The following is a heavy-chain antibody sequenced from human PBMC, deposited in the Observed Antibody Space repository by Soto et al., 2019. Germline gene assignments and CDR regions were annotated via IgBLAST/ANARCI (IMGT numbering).Heavy chain of an antibody. D-gene: IGHD6-13*01. CDR1: GGSISSSSYY. CDR2: IYYSGST. J-gene: IGHJ6*02. Sequence: PSETLSLTCTVSGGSISSSSYYWGWIRQPPGKGLEWIGSIYYSGSTYYNPSLKSRVTISVDTSKNQFSLKLSSVTAADTAVYYCARIGIAAAGKRYYYYGMDVWGQGTTVT. V-gene: IGHV4-39*01. CDR3: ARIGIAAAGKRYYYYGMDV.